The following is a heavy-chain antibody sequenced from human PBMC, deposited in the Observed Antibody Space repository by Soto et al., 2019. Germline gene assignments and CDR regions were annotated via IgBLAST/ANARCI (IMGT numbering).Heavy chain of an antibody. Sequence: GGSLRLSCAASGFTFSSYGMHWVRQAPGKGLEWVGLISFDGSNQYFADAVKGRFTISRDNSKNTLHLQMNSLRHEDTAVYHCVKYETSGSNPLDYWGHGTLVTVSS. D-gene: IGHD1-26*01. CDR2: ISFDGSNQ. CDR3: VKYETSGSNPLDY. CDR1: GFTFSSYG. V-gene: IGHV3-30*18. J-gene: IGHJ4*01.